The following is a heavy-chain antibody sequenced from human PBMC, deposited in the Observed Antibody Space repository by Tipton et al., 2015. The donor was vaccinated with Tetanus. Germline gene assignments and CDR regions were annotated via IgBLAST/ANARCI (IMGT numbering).Heavy chain of an antibody. D-gene: IGHD1-26*01. CDR2: ISSSSSYI. V-gene: IGHV3-21*01. J-gene: IGHJ6*02. CDR3: ARPRPSGNYYYGMDV. CDR1: GFTFSHYW. Sequence: SLRLSCAASGFTFSHYWMHWVRQAPGKGLEWASSISSSSSYIYYADSVRGRFTISRDNAKNSLYLQMNSLRAEDMAVYYCARPRPSGNYYYGMDVWGQGTTVTVSS.